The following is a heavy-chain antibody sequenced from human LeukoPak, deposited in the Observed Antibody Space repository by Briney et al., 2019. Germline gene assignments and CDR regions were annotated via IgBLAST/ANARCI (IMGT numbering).Heavy chain of an antibody. CDR2: IYYSGST. Sequence: SETLSLTCSVSGGSISSSSYYWGWIRQPPGKGLEWIGSIYYSGSTYYNPSLKSRVTISVDTYKNQFSLKLSSVTAADTAVYYCARPGIAARPIDYWGQGTLVTVSS. D-gene: IGHD6-6*01. CDR3: ARPGIAARPIDY. CDR1: GGSISSSSYY. J-gene: IGHJ4*02. V-gene: IGHV4-39*01.